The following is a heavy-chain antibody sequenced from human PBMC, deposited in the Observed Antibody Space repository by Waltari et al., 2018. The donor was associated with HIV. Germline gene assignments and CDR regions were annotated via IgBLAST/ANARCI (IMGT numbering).Heavy chain of an antibody. D-gene: IGHD3-3*01. V-gene: IGHV3-74*01. CDR3: ATSVESYDFWSGAYYFDY. J-gene: IGHJ4*02. CDR2: INTDESNT. Sequence: EVQVVESGGGLVQPGGTLRISCAASGFTFSSYWMHCVRQVQGKGQEWVSRINTDESNTSYADSVEGRCTISRDNAKNTLFLQLYSLRAEDTAVYYCATSVESYDFWSGAYYFDYWGQGTLVTVSS. CDR1: GFTFSSYW.